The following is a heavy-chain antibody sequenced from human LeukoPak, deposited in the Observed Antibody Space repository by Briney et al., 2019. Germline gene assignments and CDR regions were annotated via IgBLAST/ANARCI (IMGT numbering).Heavy chain of an antibody. V-gene: IGHV3-7*01. CDR1: EFTFSSYW. J-gene: IGHJ4*02. Sequence: GSLRLSCAASEFTFSSYWMSWVRQAPGKGLEWVANIKQDGGQIYYLESVKGRFTVSRDNAKNSLYLQMNSLRAEDTAVYYCARLGARQMLEYWGQGTLVTVSS. CDR3: ARLGARQMLEY. D-gene: IGHD4-17*01. CDR2: IKQDGGQI.